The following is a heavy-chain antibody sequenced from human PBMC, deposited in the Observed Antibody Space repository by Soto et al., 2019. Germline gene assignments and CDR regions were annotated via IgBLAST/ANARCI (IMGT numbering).Heavy chain of an antibody. Sequence: SETLSLTCTASVGSISSSSYYWAWIRQPPGKGLEWFGSFFYGGSTYYNPSLKSRVTISVDTSKNQFSLKLSSVTAADTAVYYCARERITIFGVVIAPDYYYYGMDVWGQGTTVTFSS. CDR3: ARERITIFGVVIAPDYYYYGMDV. V-gene: IGHV4-39*01. CDR2: FFYGGST. CDR1: VGSISSSSYY. J-gene: IGHJ6*02. D-gene: IGHD3-3*01.